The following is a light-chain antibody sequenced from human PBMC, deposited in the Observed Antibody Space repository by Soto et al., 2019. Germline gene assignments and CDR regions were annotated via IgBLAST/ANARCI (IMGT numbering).Light chain of an antibody. J-gene: IGLJ1*01. CDR2: EGS. CDR1: SSDVGSYNL. Sequence: QSALTQPASVSGSPGQSITISCTGTSSDVGSYNLVSWYQQHPGKAPKLMIYEGSKRPSGVSNRFSGSKSGSTASLTISGLQAEDEAYYYCCSYAGSSTYVFGTGTKVTVL. V-gene: IGLV2-23*01. CDR3: CSYAGSSTYV.